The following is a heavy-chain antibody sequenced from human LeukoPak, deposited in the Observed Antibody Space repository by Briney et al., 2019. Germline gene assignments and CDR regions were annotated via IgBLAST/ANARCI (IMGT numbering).Heavy chain of an antibody. CDR1: GFTFSSYA. Sequence: GGSLRLSCAASGFTFSSYAMAWIRQAPGKGLEWVSTVTNSGSSTYYAVSVKGRFTISRDNSKNTLFLQMNSLRAEDTAVYYCAKEDYGGNSKTFDIWGQGTMVTVSS. CDR3: AKEDYGGNSKTFDI. J-gene: IGHJ3*02. CDR2: VTNSGSST. V-gene: IGHV3-23*01. D-gene: IGHD4-23*01.